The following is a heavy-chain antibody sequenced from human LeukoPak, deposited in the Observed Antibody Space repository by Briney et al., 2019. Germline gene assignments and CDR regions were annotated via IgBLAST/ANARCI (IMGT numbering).Heavy chain of an antibody. Sequence: ASVKVSCKASGYDFTTNYIHWVRQAPGQGLQWMGTINPSEGSTTYGQRFRGRVTMTRDTSTATVYMDLSSLTSEDTAIYYCAKGYCTGASCYVLDSWGQGTLVTVSS. CDR2: INPSEGST. V-gene: IGHV1-46*01. J-gene: IGHJ4*02. CDR3: AKGYCTGASCYVLDS. CDR1: GYDFTTNY. D-gene: IGHD2-15*01.